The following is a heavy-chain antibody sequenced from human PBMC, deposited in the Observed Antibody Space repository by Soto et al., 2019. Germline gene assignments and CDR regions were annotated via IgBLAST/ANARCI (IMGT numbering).Heavy chain of an antibody. Sequence: ESGGGLVKPGGSLRLSCAASGLTFSGHTINWVRQAPGKGLEWVSSVSSSSSYIYYADSVKGRFTVSRDNAEKSLYLQMNSLRAEDTAIYYCARCMGFDGSGYAFFDSWGQGTLVTVSS. CDR3: ARCMGFDGSGYAFFDS. D-gene: IGHD3-10*01. CDR1: GLTFSGHT. CDR2: VSSSSSYI. J-gene: IGHJ4*02. V-gene: IGHV3-21*01.